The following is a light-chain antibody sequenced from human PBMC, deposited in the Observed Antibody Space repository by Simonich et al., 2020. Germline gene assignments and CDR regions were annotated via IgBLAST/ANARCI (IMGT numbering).Light chain of an antibody. CDR2: GAS. Sequence: EIVMTQSPATLSVSPGERATLSCRASQSVSSNLAWSQQKPGQAPRLLIYGASTRATGIPARFSGSGSGTEFTLTISSMQSEDFAVYYCQQYNNWPPVTFGQGTKLEIK. CDR1: QSVSSN. V-gene: IGKV3-15*01. CDR3: QQYNNWPPVT. J-gene: IGKJ2*01.